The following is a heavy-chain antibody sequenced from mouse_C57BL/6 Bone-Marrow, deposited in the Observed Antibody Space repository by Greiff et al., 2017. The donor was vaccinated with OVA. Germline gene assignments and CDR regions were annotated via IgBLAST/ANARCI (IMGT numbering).Heavy chain of an antibody. J-gene: IGHJ2*01. CDR1: GYTFTSYW. CDR2: IYPGNSDT. CDR3: TRSDYYGRSYD. D-gene: IGHD1-1*01. V-gene: IGHV1-5*01. Sequence: EVQLQQSGTVLARPGASVKMSCKTSGYTFTSYWMHWVKQRPGQGLEWIGAIYPGNSDTSYNQKFKGKAKLTAVTSASTADMELSSLKNEDSAVYYCTRSDYYGRSYDGGQGTTLTGSS.